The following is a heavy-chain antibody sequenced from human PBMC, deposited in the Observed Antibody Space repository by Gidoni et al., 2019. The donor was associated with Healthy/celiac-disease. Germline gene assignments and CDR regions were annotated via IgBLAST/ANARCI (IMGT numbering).Heavy chain of an antibody. CDR2: IYYRGST. J-gene: IGHJ4*02. CDR1: GGSFCSSSYY. V-gene: IGHV4-39*01. Sequence: QLQLQESGPALVKPSETLPLTCSVSGGSFCSSSYYWGRIRQPPGKGLGWVGSIYYRGSTYYNPPLKRRVTISVDTSKNQFSLKLSSVTAADTAVYYCGRHYRGYDFWSGYYSDYWGQGTLVTVSS. CDR3: GRHYRGYDFWSGYYSDY. D-gene: IGHD3-3*01.